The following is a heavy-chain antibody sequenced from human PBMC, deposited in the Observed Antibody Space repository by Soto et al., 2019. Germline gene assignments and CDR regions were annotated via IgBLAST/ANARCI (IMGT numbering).Heavy chain of an antibody. J-gene: IGHJ3*01. CDR2: VSGDGRDI. D-gene: IGHD3-16*01. CDR3: ARGLNKAAGGAFEV. Sequence: QVQLVQSGGGAVLPGNSLRLSCAASGFPFSWAGMHWLRQTPGKGLEWVAVVSGDGRDIDYAESVRGRFSISRDNPKSTLYLQMNNLGVEDTDIYYCARGLNKAAGGAFEVWGQGTQVIVSS. CDR1: GFPFSWAG. V-gene: IGHV3-33*01.